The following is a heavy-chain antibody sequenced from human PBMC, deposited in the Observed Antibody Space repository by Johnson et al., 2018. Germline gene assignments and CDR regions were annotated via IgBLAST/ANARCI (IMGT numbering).Heavy chain of an antibody. CDR1: GFTFSGSA. CDR3: TIPTYSGYDHYYYGMDV. CDR2: IRSNANSYAT. D-gene: IGHD5-12*01. V-gene: IGHV3-73*01. Sequence: VQLVQSGGGLVKPGGSLKLSCAASGFTFSGSAMHCVRQASGKGLEWVGLIRSNANSYATAYAASVKGRVTISRDDSKNTAYLQMNSQKTEETAVYYCTIPTYSGYDHYYYGMDVWGQGTTVTVSS. J-gene: IGHJ6*02.